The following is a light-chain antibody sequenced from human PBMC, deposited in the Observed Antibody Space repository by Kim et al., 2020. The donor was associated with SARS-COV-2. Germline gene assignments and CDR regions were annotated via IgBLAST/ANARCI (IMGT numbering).Light chain of an antibody. CDR2: DAS. CDR3: QQYNSHPIT. CDR1: QGISTN. V-gene: IGKV1-16*01. Sequence: DIQMTQSPSSLSASVGDRVTITCRASQGISTNLAWFQQKPGEAPKSLIYDASSLQGGVPSRFSASGSGQDFTLTISSLQPADCAIYFCQQYNSHPITFGQGTRLEIK. J-gene: IGKJ5*01.